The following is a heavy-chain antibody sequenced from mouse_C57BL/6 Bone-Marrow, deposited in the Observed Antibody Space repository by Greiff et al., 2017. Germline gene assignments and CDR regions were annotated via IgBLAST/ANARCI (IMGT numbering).Heavy chain of an antibody. CDR3: ARPLYSNYYYAMDY. J-gene: IGHJ4*01. V-gene: IGHV1-81*01. CDR1: GYTFTSYG. CDR2: IYPRSGTT. Sequence: VQLQQSGAELARPGASVKLSCKASGYTFTSYGISWVKQRTGQGLEWIGEIYPRSGTTYYTEKFKGKATLTADKSSSTAYMELRSLTSEDSAVYFCARPLYSNYYYAMDYWGQGTSVTVSS. D-gene: IGHD2-5*01.